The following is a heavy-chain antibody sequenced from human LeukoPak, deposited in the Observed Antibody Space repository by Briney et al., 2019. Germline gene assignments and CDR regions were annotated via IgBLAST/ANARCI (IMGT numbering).Heavy chain of an antibody. Sequence: SETLSLTCTVSGGSISSYYWSWIRQPAGKGLEWIGYIYYSGSTYYNPSLKSRVTISVDTSKNQFSLKLSSVTAADTAVYYCARWAPYGSGRPLDYWGQGTLVTVSS. V-gene: IGHV4-59*06. CDR1: GGSISSYY. CDR2: IYYSGST. D-gene: IGHD3-10*01. CDR3: ARWAPYGSGRPLDY. J-gene: IGHJ4*02.